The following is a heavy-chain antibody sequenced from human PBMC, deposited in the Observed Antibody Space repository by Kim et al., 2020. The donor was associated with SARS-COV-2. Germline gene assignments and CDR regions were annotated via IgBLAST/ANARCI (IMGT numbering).Heavy chain of an antibody. J-gene: IGHJ4*02. D-gene: IGHD2-2*01. V-gene: IGHV7-4-1*02. CDR3: ARGAVVVPAAIEGAMRVRGVIPSS. CDR1: GYTFTSYA. Sequence: ASVKVSCKASGYTFTSYAMNWVRQAPGQGLEWMGWINTNTGNPTYAQGFTGRFVFSLDTSVSTAYLQISSLKAEDTAVYYCARGAVVVPAAIEGAMRVRGVIPSSWGQGTLVTVSS. CDR2: INTNTGNP.